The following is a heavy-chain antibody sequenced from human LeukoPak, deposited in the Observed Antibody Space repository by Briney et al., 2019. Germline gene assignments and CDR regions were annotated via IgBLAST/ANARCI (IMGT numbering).Heavy chain of an antibody. V-gene: IGHV3-30*02. D-gene: IGHD6-19*01. Sequence: GGSLRLSCAASGFTFSSYGMHWVRQAPGKGLEWVAFIRYDGSSKYYADSVKGRFTISRDNSKNTLYLQMNSLRAEDTAVYYCAKDPRAVAGTNFDYWGQGTLVTVSS. CDR1: GFTFSSYG. CDR3: AKDPRAVAGTNFDY. J-gene: IGHJ4*02. CDR2: IRYDGSSK.